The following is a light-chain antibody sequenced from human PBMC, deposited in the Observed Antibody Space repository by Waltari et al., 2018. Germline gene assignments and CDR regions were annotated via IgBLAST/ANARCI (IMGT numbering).Light chain of an antibody. CDR1: NLETRP. V-gene: IGLV3-21*02. CDR3: QVWDRSSDEVV. J-gene: IGLJ3*02. Sequence: SYVLTQPPSVSVAPGQTARITCAANNLETRPVPWYQQKPGQAPVLVVFDDSDRASGIPERFSGSKSGNAASLTISGVEAGDEADYYCQVWDRSSDEVVFGGGTKVTAL. CDR2: DDS.